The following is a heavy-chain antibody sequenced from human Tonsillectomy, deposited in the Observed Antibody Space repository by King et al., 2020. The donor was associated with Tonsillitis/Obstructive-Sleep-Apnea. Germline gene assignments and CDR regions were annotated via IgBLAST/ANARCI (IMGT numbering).Heavy chain of an antibody. CDR3: VKADCSSTSCYTFDY. CDR1: GFTFSSYA. V-gene: IGHV3-64D*06. Sequence: VQLVESGGGLVQPGGSLRLSCSASGFTFSSYAIHWVRQAPGKGLEYVSGISSNGGSTYYTDSMKGSFTISRDNSKNTLYLQMSSLRAEDTAVYYCVKADCSSTSCYTFDYWGQGTLVTVSS. CDR2: ISSNGGST. D-gene: IGHD2-2*02. J-gene: IGHJ4*02.